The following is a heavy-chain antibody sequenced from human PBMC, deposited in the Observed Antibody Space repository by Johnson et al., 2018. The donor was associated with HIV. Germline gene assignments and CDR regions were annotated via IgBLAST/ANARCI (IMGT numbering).Heavy chain of an antibody. V-gene: IGHV3-7*03. J-gene: IGHJ3*02. CDR1: GFSIRGHW. D-gene: IGHD6-19*01. CDR3: ARGSIAVAGTEGAFDS. CDR2: IKQDGSEK. Sequence: MMLVESGGGLVQPGGSLRLSCAASGFSIRGHWMSWLRQAPGKGLEWVANIKQDGSEKYYVDSVKGRFTISRDNAKNSLYLQMNSLRAEDTAVYCCARGSIAVAGTEGAFDSWGRGTMGTVSS.